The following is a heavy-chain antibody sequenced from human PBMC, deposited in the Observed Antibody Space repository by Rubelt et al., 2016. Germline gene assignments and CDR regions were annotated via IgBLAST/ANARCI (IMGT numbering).Heavy chain of an antibody. CDR3: ARASSLFGHFDY. CDR1: GGSISSGDYY. CDR2: IYYSGST. V-gene: IGHV4-30-4*08. J-gene: IGHJ4*02. D-gene: IGHD3-10*02. Sequence: QLQLQESGPGLVKPSQTLSLTCTVSGGSISSGDYYWSWIRQHPGKGLEWIGYIYYSGSTYYNPSLTSRVTISVDTSKNQVERKVDAGTTGDTADYYCARASSLFGHFDYWGQGTLVTVSS.